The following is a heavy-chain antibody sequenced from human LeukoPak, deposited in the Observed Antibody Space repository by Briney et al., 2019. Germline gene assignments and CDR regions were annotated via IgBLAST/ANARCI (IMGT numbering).Heavy chain of an antibody. CDR3: AKDRGSPPTHFIVVVTDNAFDI. Sequence: KSGGSLRLSCAASGFTFSSYSMNWVRQAPGKGLEWVLSISSSSSYIYYADSVKGRFTISRDNSKNTLYLQMNSLRAEDTAVYYCAKDRGSPPTHFIVVVTDNAFDIWGQGTMVTVSS. D-gene: IGHD2-21*02. CDR2: ISSSSSYI. V-gene: IGHV3-21*04. J-gene: IGHJ3*02. CDR1: GFTFSSYS.